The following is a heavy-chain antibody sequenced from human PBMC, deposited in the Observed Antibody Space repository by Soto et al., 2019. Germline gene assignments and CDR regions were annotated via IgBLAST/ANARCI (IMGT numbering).Heavy chain of an antibody. J-gene: IGHJ4*02. CDR1: GGSISSGSFY. CDR2: IYYTRNT. CDR3: ARHWEQWLGYIDY. V-gene: IGHV4-39*01. D-gene: IGHD6-19*01. Sequence: SETLSLTCTVSGGSISSGSFYWGWIRQPPGKGLEWIGSIYYTRNTYYDPSLKSRVTISVDSSKNQFSLKLSSVTAADTVVYYCARHWEQWLGYIDYWGQGTLVTVSS.